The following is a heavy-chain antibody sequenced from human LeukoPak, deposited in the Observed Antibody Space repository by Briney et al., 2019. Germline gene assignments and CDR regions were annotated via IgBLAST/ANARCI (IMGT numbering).Heavy chain of an antibody. CDR2: IYHSGST. J-gene: IGHJ4*02. D-gene: IGHD3-22*01. Sequence: PSETLSLTCAVSGYSISSGYYWGWTRQPPGKGLEWIGSIYHSGSTYYNPSLKSRVTISVDTSKNQFSLKLSSVTAADTAVYYCARLNMIVVVIFDYWGQGTRVTVSS. CDR3: ARLNMIVVVIFDY. V-gene: IGHV4-38-2*01. CDR1: GYSISSGYY.